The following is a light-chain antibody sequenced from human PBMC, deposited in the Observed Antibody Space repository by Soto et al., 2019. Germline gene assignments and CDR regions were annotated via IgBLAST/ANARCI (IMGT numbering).Light chain of an antibody. CDR1: QGISTY. CDR2: DAS. Sequence: DIEMTQSPSSLSASVGDRVTITCRASQGISTYLAWFQQKPGKAPKSLIYDASGLQSGVPSKFSGSGSGTDFTLTISSLQPEDFATYYCQQYNSYPLTFGGGTKVEIK. J-gene: IGKJ4*01. V-gene: IGKV1-16*02. CDR3: QQYNSYPLT.